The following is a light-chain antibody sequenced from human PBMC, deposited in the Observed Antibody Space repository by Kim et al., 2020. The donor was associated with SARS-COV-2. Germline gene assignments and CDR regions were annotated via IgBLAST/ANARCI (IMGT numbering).Light chain of an antibody. CDR2: GAS. V-gene: IGKV3-20*01. CDR1: QSVSSSH. J-gene: IGKJ2*01. Sequence: EIVLTQSPGTLSLSPGERATLSCRASQSVSSSHLAWYQQKPGQAPRLLIYGASSRATGIPDRFSGSGSGTDFTLTISRLEPEDFAVYYCQQYGSSLMYTFGQGTKLEIK. CDR3: QQYGSSLMYT.